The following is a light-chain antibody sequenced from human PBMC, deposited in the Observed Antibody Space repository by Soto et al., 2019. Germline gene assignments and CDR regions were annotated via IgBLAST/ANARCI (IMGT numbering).Light chain of an antibody. Sequence: EIVMTQSPATLSVSPGERATLSCRASQSVSSNLAWYQQKPGQAPRLLIYGTSTRATGIPARFSGSGSGTEFILTISSLQSVDTAVYFFQQYNNWPPETFGQGTKVEIK. CDR2: GTS. V-gene: IGKV3-15*01. J-gene: IGKJ1*01. CDR1: QSVSSN. CDR3: QQYNNWPPET.